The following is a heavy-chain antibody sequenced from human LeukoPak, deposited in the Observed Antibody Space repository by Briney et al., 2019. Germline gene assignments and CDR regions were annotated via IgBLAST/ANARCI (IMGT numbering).Heavy chain of an antibody. CDR3: AHTPAYCGGDCLNPEYNWFDP. Sequence: ASVKVSCKASGYTFTSYGISWVRQAPGQGLEWMGWISVYNGNTNYAQKLQGRVTMTTDTSTSTAYMELRSLRSDDTAVYYCAHTPAYCGGDCLNPEYNWFDPWGQGTLVTVSS. CDR1: GYTFTSYG. V-gene: IGHV1-18*01. J-gene: IGHJ5*02. CDR2: ISVYNGNT. D-gene: IGHD2-21*02.